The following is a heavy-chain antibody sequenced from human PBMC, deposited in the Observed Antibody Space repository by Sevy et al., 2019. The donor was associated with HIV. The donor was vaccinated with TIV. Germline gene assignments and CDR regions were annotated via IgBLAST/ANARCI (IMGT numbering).Heavy chain of an antibody. D-gene: IGHD1-26*01. CDR2: ISGSGTRT. Sequence: GGSLRLSCAVSGFSFDSYGMTWVRQAPGKGLEWVSGISGSGTRTYYADSVKGRFSISRDNSKNRLYLQMNSLRSEDTAMYFCVRDKEEGASVLDYWGQGTPVTVSS. J-gene: IGHJ4*02. CDR1: GFSFDSYG. CDR3: VRDKEEGASVLDY. V-gene: IGHV3-23*01.